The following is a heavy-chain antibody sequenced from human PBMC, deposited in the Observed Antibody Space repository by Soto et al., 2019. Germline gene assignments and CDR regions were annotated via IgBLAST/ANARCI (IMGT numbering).Heavy chain of an antibody. D-gene: IGHD3-22*01. V-gene: IGHV3-30*18. J-gene: IGHJ4*02. CDR3: AKDRSYDSSGYYYGTPDY. CDR1: GFTFSSYG. Sequence: PGGSLRLSCAASGFTFSSYGMHWVRQAPGKGLEWVAVISYDGSNKYYADSVKGRFTISRDNSKNTLYLQMNSLRAEDTAVYYCAKDRSYDSSGYYYGTPDYWGQGTLVTVSS. CDR2: ISYDGSNK.